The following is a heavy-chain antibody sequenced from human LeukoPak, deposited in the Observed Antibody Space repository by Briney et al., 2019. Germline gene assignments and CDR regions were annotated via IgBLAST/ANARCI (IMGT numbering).Heavy chain of an antibody. J-gene: IGHJ6*04. CDR1: GGTFTRDA. D-gene: IGHD1-1*01. CDR3: ARGLDWNDLHLGV. Sequence: SVKVSCKLSGGTFTRDAISWVRQVPGEGLEWMGRILPLLSTKNYARKFQGRVTLTADKSTGTAYMELSSLRSEDTAIYFCARGLDWNDLHLGVWGKGTTVNVSS. CDR2: ILPLLSTK. V-gene: IGHV1-69*04.